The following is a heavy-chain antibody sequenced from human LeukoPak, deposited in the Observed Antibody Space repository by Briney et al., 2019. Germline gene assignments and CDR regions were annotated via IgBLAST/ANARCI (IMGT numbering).Heavy chain of an antibody. CDR3: ATQWVIHAFDI. CDR1: GFTFSSYS. CDR2: ISSSSSTI. J-gene: IGHJ3*02. Sequence: GGSLRLSCAASGFTFSSYSMNWVRQAPGKGLEWVSYISSSSSTIYYADSVKGRFTISRDNSKNTLYLQMNSLRAEDTAVYYCATQWVIHAFDIWGQGTMVTVSS. D-gene: IGHD3-22*01. V-gene: IGHV3-48*01.